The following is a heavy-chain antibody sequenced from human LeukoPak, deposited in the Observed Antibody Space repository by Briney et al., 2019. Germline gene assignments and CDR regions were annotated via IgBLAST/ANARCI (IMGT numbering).Heavy chain of an antibody. D-gene: IGHD1-26*01. V-gene: IGHV3-23*01. CDR1: GFTFSSYA. CDR3: ARGEEDSIVGATDFDY. Sequence: GGSLRLSCAASGFTFSSYAMSWVRQAPGKGLEWVSAISGSGGSTYYADSVKGRFTISRDNSKNTLYLQMNSLRAEDTAVYYCARGEEDSIVGATDFDYWGQGTLVTVSS. J-gene: IGHJ4*02. CDR2: ISGSGGST.